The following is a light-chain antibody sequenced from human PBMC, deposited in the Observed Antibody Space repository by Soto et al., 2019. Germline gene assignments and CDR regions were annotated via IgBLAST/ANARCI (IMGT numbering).Light chain of an antibody. Sequence: DIQMTQSPSTLSASVGDRVTITCRASQTINSWLAWYQQKPGKAPKVLIFDASSLKTGVPSRFSGSGSGTEFTLTISNLQPDDFATYYCQQNYSLPITFGQGTRLEIK. CDR1: QTINSW. CDR3: QQNYSLPIT. J-gene: IGKJ5*01. V-gene: IGKV1-5*01. CDR2: DAS.